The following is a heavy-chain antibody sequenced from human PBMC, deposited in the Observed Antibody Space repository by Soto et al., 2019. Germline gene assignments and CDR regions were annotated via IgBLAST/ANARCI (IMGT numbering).Heavy chain of an antibody. J-gene: IGHJ5*02. CDR2: ISSSASHI. CDR3: ARGYTGYCSGGTCYWFDP. D-gene: IGHD2-15*01. CDR1: GFSFSSYS. Sequence: EVQLVESGGGLVKPGGSLRLSCAASGFSFSSYSMNWVRQAPGKGLEWVSSISSSASHINYADSVKGRFTISRYNANKSLYLQMNSLRAEDTAVYYCARGYTGYCSGGTCYWFDPWGQGTLVTVSS. V-gene: IGHV3-21*01.